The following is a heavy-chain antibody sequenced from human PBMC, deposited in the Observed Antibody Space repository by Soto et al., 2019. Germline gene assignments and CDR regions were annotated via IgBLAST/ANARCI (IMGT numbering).Heavy chain of an antibody. CDR1: GYSFTAYY. CDR3: ARIGDFARELVA. V-gene: IGHV1-2*02. Sequence: GASVKVSCKASGYSFTAYYVHWVRQAPGQGLEWMGWVNPNSGVTSYAQKFQDRVTMTRGTSISTTYMELDRLKSDDTAVYYCARIGDFARELVAWGQGTLVTVSS. J-gene: IGHJ5*02. D-gene: IGHD1-7*01. CDR2: VNPNSGVT.